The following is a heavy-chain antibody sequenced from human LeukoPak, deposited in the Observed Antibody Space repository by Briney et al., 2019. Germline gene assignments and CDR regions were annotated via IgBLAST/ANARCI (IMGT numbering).Heavy chain of an antibody. CDR2: IKQDESEK. J-gene: IGHJ6*03. CDR1: GFTFSSFG. CDR3: ARGTKRADYYYYYMDV. Sequence: GGTLRLSCAASGFTFSSFGMSWVRQAPGKGLEWVANIKQDESEKYYVDSVKGRFTISRDNAKNSLYLQMNSLRAEDTAVYYCARGTKRADYYYYYMDVWGKGTTVTISS. V-gene: IGHV3-7*01. D-gene: IGHD1-7*01.